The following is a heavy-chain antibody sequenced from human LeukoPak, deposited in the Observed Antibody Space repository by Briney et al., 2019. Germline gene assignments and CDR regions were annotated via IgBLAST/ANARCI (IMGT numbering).Heavy chain of an antibody. J-gene: IGHJ6*03. CDR1: GYSFTSYW. Sequence: HGESLQISCQGSGYSFTSYWIGCARQLPGKGLEWMGIIYPGDSDTRYSPSFQGQVTISADKSISTAYLQRSSLKASDTAMYYCSRQTSVSTSLIAYYRVPDYYYYMDVWGKGTAVTVSS. CDR2: IYPGDSDT. CDR3: SRQTSVSTSLIAYYRVPDYYYYMDV. D-gene: IGHD3-9*01. V-gene: IGHV5-51*01.